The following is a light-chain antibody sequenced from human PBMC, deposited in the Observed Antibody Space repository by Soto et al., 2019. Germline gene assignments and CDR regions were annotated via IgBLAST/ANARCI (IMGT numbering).Light chain of an antibody. CDR2: GAS. Sequence: RGIMTKYPGERATLSCRASQSVSSNLAWYRQKPGQAPRLLMYGASTRATSISDRFSGSGSGTEFTLTISSLQSEHVAAYYCQQHNQCPLTFGRPTSVDI. CDR3: QQHNQCPLT. J-gene: IGKJ4*01. V-gene: IGKV3-15*01. CDR1: QSVSSN.